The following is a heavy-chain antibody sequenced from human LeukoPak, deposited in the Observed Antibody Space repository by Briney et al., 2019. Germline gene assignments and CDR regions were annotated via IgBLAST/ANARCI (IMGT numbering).Heavy chain of an antibody. D-gene: IGHD3-22*01. CDR1: GYTFTSYY. CDR3: ARNYYDSSGYAPYYYYYMDV. J-gene: IGHJ6*03. Sequence: ASVKVSCKASGYTFTSYYKHWVRQAPGQGLEWMGIINPSGGSTSYAQKFQGRVTMTRDMSTSTVYMELSSLRSEDTAVYYCARNYYDSSGYAPYYYYYMDVWGKGTTVTVSS. CDR2: INPSGGST. V-gene: IGHV1-46*01.